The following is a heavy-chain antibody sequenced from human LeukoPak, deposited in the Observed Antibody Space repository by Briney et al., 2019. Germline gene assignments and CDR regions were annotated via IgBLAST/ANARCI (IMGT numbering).Heavy chain of an antibody. CDR1: GFALISHW. Sequence: GGSLRLSCAASGFALISHWMTWVRQVPGRGPEWVANVNRDGSGTYYLDSVKGRFTISKDNAKNSLYLQMNSLRAEDTALYHCARNNGMDVWGQGTTVIVSS. CDR3: ARNNGMDV. CDR2: VNRDGSGT. V-gene: IGHV3-7*03. J-gene: IGHJ6*02.